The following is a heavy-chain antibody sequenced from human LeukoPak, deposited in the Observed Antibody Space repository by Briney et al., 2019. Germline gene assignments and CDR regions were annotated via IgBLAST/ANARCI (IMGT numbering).Heavy chain of an antibody. CDR1: GGSISSSNW. Sequence: PSGTLSLTCAVSGGSISSSNWWSWVRPPPGKGLEWIGEIYHSGSTNYNPSLKSRVTILEDKSKNQFSLKMSSVTAADTAVYYCARLSLKVLEWSPTKGKETHYFDYWGQGTLVTVSS. D-gene: IGHD3-3*01. CDR2: IYHSGST. CDR3: ARLSLKVLEWSPTKGKETHYFDY. J-gene: IGHJ4*02. V-gene: IGHV4-4*02.